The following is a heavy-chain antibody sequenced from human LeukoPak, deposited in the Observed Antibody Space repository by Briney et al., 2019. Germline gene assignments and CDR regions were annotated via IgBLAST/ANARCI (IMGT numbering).Heavy chain of an antibody. CDR2: VSYDGSNK. V-gene: IGHV3-30*18. CDR3: AKDPQAAAVAGPDY. D-gene: IGHD6-19*01. J-gene: IGHJ4*02. CDR1: GFTFSSYG. Sequence: GRSLRLSCAASGFTFSSYGMHWVRQAPGKGLEWVAVVSYDGSNKYYADSVKGRFTISRDNSKNTLYLQMNSLRAEDTAVYYCAKDPQAAAVAGPDYWGQGTLVTVSS.